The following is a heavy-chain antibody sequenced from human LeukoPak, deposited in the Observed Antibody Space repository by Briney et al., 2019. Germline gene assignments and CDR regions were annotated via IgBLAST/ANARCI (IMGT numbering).Heavy chain of an antibody. J-gene: IGHJ6*03. Sequence: ASVNVSCKSSGYTFTSYGISWVRQAPGQGLEWMGCISAYKGNTNYAQKLQGRLTMTTHTSTSTAYMELRSLRSDDTAVYYCARNQRSWDLRGYYYMDVWGKGTTVTVSS. V-gene: IGHV1-18*01. D-gene: IGHD1-26*01. CDR2: ISAYKGNT. CDR1: GYTFTSYG. CDR3: ARNQRSWDLRGYYYMDV.